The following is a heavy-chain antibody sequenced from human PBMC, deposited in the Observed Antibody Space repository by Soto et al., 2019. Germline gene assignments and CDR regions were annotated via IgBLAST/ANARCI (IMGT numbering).Heavy chain of an antibody. D-gene: IGHD2-8*01. J-gene: IGHJ4*01. CDR3: ARRMTAYFDF. V-gene: IGHV3-23*01. Sequence: EVQLLESGGALGQPGGSLRLSCAASGFTFTTSAMSWVRQAPGKGLEWVSTLTGDGAYISYADSVKGRFTISRDNSQNTLYLQMNSLRADDTAIYYCARRMTAYFDFWGHGTLVTVSS. CDR2: LTGDGAYI. CDR1: GFTFTTSA.